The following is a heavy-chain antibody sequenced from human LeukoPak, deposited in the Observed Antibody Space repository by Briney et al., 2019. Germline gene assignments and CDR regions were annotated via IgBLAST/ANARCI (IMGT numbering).Heavy chain of an antibody. V-gene: IGHV3-30-3*01. Sequence: GGSLRLSCAASGFTFSRCALHWVRQAPGKGLEWVAVILYDGSNKYYADSVKGRFTISRDNSKNTLYLQMNSLRAEDTAVYYCARTRYGSSGYYHSAPFDYWGQGTLVTVSS. D-gene: IGHD3-22*01. J-gene: IGHJ4*02. CDR2: ILYDGSNK. CDR1: GFTFSRCA. CDR3: ARTRYGSSGYYHSAPFDY.